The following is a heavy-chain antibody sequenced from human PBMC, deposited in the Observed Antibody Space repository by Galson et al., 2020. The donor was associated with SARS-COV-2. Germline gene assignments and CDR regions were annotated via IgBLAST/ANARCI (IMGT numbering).Heavy chain of an antibody. CDR2: INHSGST. J-gene: IGHJ4*02. D-gene: IGHD3-22*01. V-gene: IGHV4-34*01. Sequence: SETLSLTCAVYGGSFSGYYWSWIRQPPGKGLEWIGEINHSGSTNYNPSLKSRVTISVDTSKNQFSLKLSSVTAADTDVYYCARGQSYYYDSSGYYSEFDYWGQGTLVTVSS. CDR1: GGSFSGYY. CDR3: ARGQSYYYDSSGYYSEFDY.